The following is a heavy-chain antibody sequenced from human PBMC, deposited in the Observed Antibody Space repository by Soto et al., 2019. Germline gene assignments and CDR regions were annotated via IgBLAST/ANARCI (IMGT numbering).Heavy chain of an antibody. CDR2: INLDGSEK. CDR3: ARDGSTSWYSYDYHGRDV. J-gene: IGHJ6*02. Sequence: EVQLVESGGGLVQPGGSLRLSCAASGFTFRTYWLSWVRQVPGKGLERVANINLDGSEKSYVDSVKGRFTISRDNARNSVYLQMSSLRAEDTALYYCARDGSTSWYSYDYHGRDVWGQGTTVTVSS. CDR1: GFTFRTYW. D-gene: IGHD5-18*01. V-gene: IGHV3-7*05.